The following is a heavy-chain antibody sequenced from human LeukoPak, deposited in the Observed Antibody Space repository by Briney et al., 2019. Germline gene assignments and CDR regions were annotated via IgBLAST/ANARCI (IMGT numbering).Heavy chain of an antibody. CDR1: GFTFSSCS. CDR3: ARDSTVTTLDY. V-gene: IGHV3-21*01. J-gene: IGHJ4*02. CDR2: ISSSSSYI. D-gene: IGHD4-17*01. Sequence: GGSLRLSCAASGFTFSSCSMNWVRQAPGKGLEWVSSISSSSSYIYYADSVKGRFTISRDNAKNSLYLQVNSLRAEDTAVYYCARDSTVTTLDYWGQGTLVTVSS.